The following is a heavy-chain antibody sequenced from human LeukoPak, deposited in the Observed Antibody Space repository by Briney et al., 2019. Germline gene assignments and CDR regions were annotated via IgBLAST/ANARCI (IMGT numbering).Heavy chain of an antibody. CDR2: IIPIFGTA. Sequence: SVKVSCKASGGTFSSYAISWVRQAPGQGLEWMGGIIPIFGTANYAQKFQGRVTITADESTSTAYMELSSLRSEDTAVFYRAGSLKFITMIPHYWGQGTLVTVSS. D-gene: IGHD3-22*01. CDR1: GGTFSSYA. V-gene: IGHV1-69*01. CDR3: AGSLKFITMIPHY. J-gene: IGHJ4*02.